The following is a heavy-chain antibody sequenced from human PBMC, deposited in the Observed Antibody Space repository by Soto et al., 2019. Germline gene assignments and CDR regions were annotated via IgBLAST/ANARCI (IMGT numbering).Heavy chain of an antibody. CDR3: ARGYERTMRDREALFDI. D-gene: IGHD2-2*01. CDR2: LIPIFGTA. Sequence: SVKVSCKASGVTFSSYAISWVRQAPGQGLEWMGGLIPIFGTANYAQKFQGRVTITADESTSTAYMELSSLRSEDTAVYYCARGYERTMRDREALFDIWGQGTMVTVSS. J-gene: IGHJ3*02. V-gene: IGHV1-69*13. CDR1: GVTFSSYA.